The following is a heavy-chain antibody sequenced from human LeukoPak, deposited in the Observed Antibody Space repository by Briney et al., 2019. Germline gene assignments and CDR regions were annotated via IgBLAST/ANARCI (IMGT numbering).Heavy chain of an antibody. J-gene: IGHJ4*02. Sequence: SETLSLTCAVSGGSISSSNWWSWVRQPPGKGLEWIGEIYHSGSTNYNPSLKSRVTISVDKSKNQFSLKLRSVTAADTAVYYCARGLEYYDILTGFDYWGQGTLVTVSS. V-gene: IGHV4-4*02. CDR2: IYHSGST. CDR3: ARGLEYYDILTGFDY. CDR1: GGSISSSNW. D-gene: IGHD3-9*01.